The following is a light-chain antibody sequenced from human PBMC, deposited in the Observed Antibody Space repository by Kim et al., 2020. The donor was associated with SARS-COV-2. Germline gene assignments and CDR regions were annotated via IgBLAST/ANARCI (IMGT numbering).Light chain of an antibody. CDR1: QSVAANH. V-gene: IGKV3-20*01. J-gene: IGKJ2*01. CDR2: GTS. CDR3: QQYDRPPYT. Sequence: LSPGERVILSCRASQSVAANHLAWFQQEPGQAPSLLIYGTSSRATGIPDRFSGSGSGTDFTLTISRLEPEDSAVYYCQQYDRPPYTFGQGTKLEI.